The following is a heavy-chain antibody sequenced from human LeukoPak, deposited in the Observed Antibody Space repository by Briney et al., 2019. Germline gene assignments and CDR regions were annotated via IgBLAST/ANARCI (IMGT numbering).Heavy chain of an antibody. CDR2: IIPIFGTA. J-gene: IGHJ4*02. Sequence: GASVKVSCKASGGTFSSYAISWVRQAPGQGLEWMGGIIPIFGTANYAQKFQGRVTITADESTSTAYMELSSLRSEDTAVYYCAKRIDRLRIFDYWGQGTLVTVSS. V-gene: IGHV1-69*13. CDR1: GGTFSSYA. D-gene: IGHD4-17*01. CDR3: AKRIDRLRIFDY.